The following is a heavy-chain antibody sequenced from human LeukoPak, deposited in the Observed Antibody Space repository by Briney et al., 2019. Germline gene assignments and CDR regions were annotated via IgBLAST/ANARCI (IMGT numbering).Heavy chain of an antibody. CDR3: ARGDSEVVVAATLYYYYGMDV. V-gene: IGHV1-69*06. J-gene: IGHJ6*04. CDR2: IIPIFGTA. D-gene: IGHD2-15*01. Sequence: SVKLLRKASGGTFSSYAISWVRQAPGQGLEWMGGIIPIFGTANYAQKFQGRVTITADKSTSTAYMELSSLRSEDTAVYHCARGDSEVVVAATLYYYYGMDVWGKGTTVTVSS. CDR1: GGTFSSYA.